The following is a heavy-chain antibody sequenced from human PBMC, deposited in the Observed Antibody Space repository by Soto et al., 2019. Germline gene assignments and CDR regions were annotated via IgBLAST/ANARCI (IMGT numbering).Heavy chain of an antibody. CDR2: IIPIFGTA. J-gene: IGHJ4*02. CDR1: GGTFSSYA. V-gene: IGHV1-69*13. D-gene: IGHD6-13*01. CDR3: ARRGIAAAGDFDY. Sequence: ASVKVSCKASGGTFSSYAISWVRQAPGQGLEWMGGIIPIFGTANYAQKFQGRVTITADESTSTAYMELSSLRSEDTAVYYCARRGIAAAGDFDYWGQGTLVTVSS.